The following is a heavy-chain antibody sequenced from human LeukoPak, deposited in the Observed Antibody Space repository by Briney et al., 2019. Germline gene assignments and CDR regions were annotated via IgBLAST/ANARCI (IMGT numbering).Heavy chain of an antibody. D-gene: IGHD3-9*01. J-gene: IGHJ4*02. CDR1: GYTFTGYY. CDR3: ARSPHILTGENFDY. CDR2: INSNSGGT. Sequence: ASVKVSCKASGYTFTGYYMRWVRQAPGQGLEWMGWINSNSGGTNYAQKFQGRVTMTRDTSINTAYLELTRLRSDDTAVYYCARSPHILTGENFDYWGQGTLVTVSS. V-gene: IGHV1-2*02.